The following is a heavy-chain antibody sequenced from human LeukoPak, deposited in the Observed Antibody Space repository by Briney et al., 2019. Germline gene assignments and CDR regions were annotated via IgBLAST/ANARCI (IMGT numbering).Heavy chain of an antibody. CDR2: IYYSGST. J-gene: IGHJ4*02. CDR3: ARDLRFDY. D-gene: IGHD4-17*01. Sequence: PSETLSLTCTVSGGSNSSYYWSWIRQPPGKGLEWIGYIYYSGSTNYNPSLKSRVTISVDTSKNQFSLKLSSVTAADTAVYYCARDLRFDYWGQGTLVTVSS. CDR1: GGSNSSYY. V-gene: IGHV4-59*01.